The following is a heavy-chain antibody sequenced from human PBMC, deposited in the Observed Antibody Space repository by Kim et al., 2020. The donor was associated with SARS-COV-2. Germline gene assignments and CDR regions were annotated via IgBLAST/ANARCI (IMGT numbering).Heavy chain of an antibody. CDR2: ISHDGRQT. CDR3: ARLARAAEFDY. Sequence: GGSLRLSCAVSGFTFGDYTMNWVRQAPGKGLEWMAVISHDGRQTSSADSVKGRFTVSRDNSQNTLFMQMNSLRPEDTAVYYCARLARAAEFDYWGQGALVSVSS. V-gene: IGHV3-30*04. J-gene: IGHJ4*02. D-gene: IGHD6-25*01. CDR1: GFTFGDYT.